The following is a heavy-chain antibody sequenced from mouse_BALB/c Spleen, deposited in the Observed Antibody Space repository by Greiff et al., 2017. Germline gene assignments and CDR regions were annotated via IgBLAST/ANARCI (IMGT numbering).Heavy chain of an antibody. V-gene: IGHV1-77*01. CDR2: IYPGSGNT. Sequence: QVQLQQSGAELARPGASVKLSCKASGYTFTDYYINWVKQRTGQGLEWIGEIYPGSGNTYYNEKFKGKATLTADKSSSTAYMQLSSLTSEDSAVYFCAREGDYWGQGTSVTVSS. CDR3: AREGDY. J-gene: IGHJ4*01. CDR1: GYTFTDYY.